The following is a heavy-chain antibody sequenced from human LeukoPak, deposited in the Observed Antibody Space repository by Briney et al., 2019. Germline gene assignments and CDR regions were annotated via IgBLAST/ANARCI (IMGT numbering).Heavy chain of an antibody. V-gene: IGHV3-30-3*01. CDR1: GFTISTYW. D-gene: IGHD3-3*01. CDR2: ISYDGSNK. CDR3: AREFGSRRITIFGVVNRSFDY. Sequence: GGSLRLSCAASGFTISTYWMSWVRQAPGKGLEWVAVISYDGSNKYYADSVKGRFTISRDNSKNTLYLQMNSLRAEDTAVYYCAREFGSRRITIFGVVNRSFDYWGQGTLVTVSS. J-gene: IGHJ4*02.